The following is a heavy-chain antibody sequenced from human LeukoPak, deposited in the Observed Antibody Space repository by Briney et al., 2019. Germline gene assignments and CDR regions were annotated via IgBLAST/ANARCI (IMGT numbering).Heavy chain of an antibody. V-gene: IGHV4-39*07. D-gene: IGHD6-19*01. CDR3: ARQLDRMYSSGWYDY. CDR2: IYYSGST. Sequence: KSSETLSLTCTVSGGSISSSRYYWGWIRQPPGKGLEWIGSIYYSGSTYYNPSLKSRVTISVDTSKNQFSLKLSSVTAADTAVYYCARQLDRMYSSGWYDYWGQGTLVTVSS. CDR1: GGSISSSRYY. J-gene: IGHJ4*02.